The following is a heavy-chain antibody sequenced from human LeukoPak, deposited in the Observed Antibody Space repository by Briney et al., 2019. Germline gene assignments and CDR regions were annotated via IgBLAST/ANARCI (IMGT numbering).Heavy chain of an antibody. J-gene: IGHJ4*02. Sequence: GGSLRLSCAVSGVTFSSYAMTWVRQAPGKGLEWVSGISGSGGSTYYADSVKGRFTISRDNSKNTLYLQMNSLRAEDTAVYYCAKGTGYYGSGSFDYWGQGTLVTVSS. CDR2: ISGSGGST. V-gene: IGHV3-23*01. CDR3: AKGTGYYGSGSFDY. CDR1: GVTFSSYA. D-gene: IGHD3-10*01.